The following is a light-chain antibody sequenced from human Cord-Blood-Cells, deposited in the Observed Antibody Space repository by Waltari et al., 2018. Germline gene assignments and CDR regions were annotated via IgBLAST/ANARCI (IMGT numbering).Light chain of an antibody. CDR3: QQYGSSPYS. Sequence: EIVLTQSPGTLSLSPGERATLSCRASQSVSSSYLAWYQQKPGQAPRLLLSGASSRATGIPDSFSGSGSGTDFTLTISRLEPEDFAVYYCQQYGSSPYSFGQGTKLEIK. J-gene: IGKJ2*03. CDR1: QSVSSSY. V-gene: IGKV3-20*01. CDR2: GAS.